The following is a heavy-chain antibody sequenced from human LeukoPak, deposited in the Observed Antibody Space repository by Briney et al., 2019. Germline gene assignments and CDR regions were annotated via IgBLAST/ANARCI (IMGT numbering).Heavy chain of an antibody. CDR1: GGSISSGGYY. Sequence: SQTLSLTCTVSGGSISSGGYYWSWIRQHPGKGLEWIGYIYDSGRTYYNPSLKSRVTISVDTSKNQFSLKLSSVTAADTAVYYCARGDRYYDSTGNLLGAFHIWGQGTTVTVSS. CDR3: ARGDRYYDSTGNLLGAFHI. J-gene: IGHJ3*02. CDR2: IYDSGRT. V-gene: IGHV4-31*03. D-gene: IGHD3-22*01.